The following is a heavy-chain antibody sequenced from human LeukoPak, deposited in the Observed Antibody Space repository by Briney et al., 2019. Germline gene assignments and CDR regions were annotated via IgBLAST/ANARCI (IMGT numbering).Heavy chain of an antibody. V-gene: IGHV4-59*01. CDR3: ARANYDILTGYHVVDAFDI. J-gene: IGHJ3*02. CDR2: IYYSGST. Sequence: SETLSLTCTVSGGSMSSFYWTWIRQPPGKGLEWIGYIYYSGSTNYNPSLKSRVTISVDTSKNQFSLKLSSVTAADTAVYYCARANYDILTGYHVVDAFDIWGQGTMVTVSS. CDR1: GGSMSSFY. D-gene: IGHD3-9*01.